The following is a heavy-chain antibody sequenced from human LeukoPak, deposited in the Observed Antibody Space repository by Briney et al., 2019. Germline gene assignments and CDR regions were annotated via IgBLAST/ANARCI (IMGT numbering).Heavy chain of an antibody. D-gene: IGHD1-26*01. CDR3: ARGPQYSGRIDY. Sequence: GGSLRLSCAASGFTFSSYTMHWVRQAPGKGLEWVAVISYDGSNEYYEDSVKGRFTISKDSSRTTLYLQMISLRAEDTAVYYCARGPQYSGRIDYWGQGTLVTVSS. J-gene: IGHJ4*02. V-gene: IGHV3-30-3*01. CDR2: ISYDGSNE. CDR1: GFTFSSYT.